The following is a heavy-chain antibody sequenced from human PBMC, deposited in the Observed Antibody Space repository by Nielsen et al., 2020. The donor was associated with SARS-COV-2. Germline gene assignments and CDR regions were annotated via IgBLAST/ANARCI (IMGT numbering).Heavy chain of an antibody. J-gene: IGHJ6*02. CDR1: GFTFSSYG. CDR2: ISYDGSNK. V-gene: IGHV3-33*05. Sequence: GESLKISCAASGFTFSSYGMHWVRQAPGKGLEWVAVISYDGSNKYYADSVKGRFTISRDNSKNTLYLQMNSLRAEDTAVYYCARDRVLAKLNYYYYGMDVWGQGTTVTVSS. CDR3: ARDRVLAKLNYYYYGMDV. D-gene: IGHD1-1*01.